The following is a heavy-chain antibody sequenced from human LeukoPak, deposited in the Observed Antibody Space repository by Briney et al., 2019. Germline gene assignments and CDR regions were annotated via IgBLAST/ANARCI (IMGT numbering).Heavy chain of an antibody. Sequence: GGSLRLSCAASGFTFSTYGMHWVRQAPGKGLEWVAVIWYDGSNKYYADSVKGRFTISRDNSKNTLYLQMNSLRAEDTAVYYCVPPSTVTTRGFDYWGQGTLVTVSS. V-gene: IGHV3-30*02. CDR1: GFTFSTYG. CDR3: VPPSTVTTRGFDY. J-gene: IGHJ4*02. CDR2: IWYDGSNK. D-gene: IGHD4-17*01.